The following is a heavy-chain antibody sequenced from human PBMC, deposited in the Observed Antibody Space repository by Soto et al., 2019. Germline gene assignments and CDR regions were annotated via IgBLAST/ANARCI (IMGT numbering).Heavy chain of an antibody. J-gene: IGHJ4*02. Sequence: SETLSLTCTVSGGSISSSSYYWGWIRQPPGKGLEWIGRIYYSGSTYYNPSLKSRVTISVDTSKNQFSLKLSSVTAADTAVYYCATGGLSSSFDYWGQGTLVTVSS. CDR3: ATGGLSSSFDY. CDR2: IYYSGST. CDR1: GGSISSSSYY. D-gene: IGHD6-13*01. V-gene: IGHV4-39*01.